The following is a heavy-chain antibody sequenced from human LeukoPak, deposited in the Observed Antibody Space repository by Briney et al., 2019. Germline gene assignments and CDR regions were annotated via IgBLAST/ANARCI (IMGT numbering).Heavy chain of an antibody. V-gene: IGHV4-34*01. J-gene: IGHJ3*02. CDR2: IYYSGST. CDR1: GGSFSGYY. CDR3: ARLGYCSSTSCYADDAFDI. Sequence: SETLSLTCAVYGGSFSGYYWGWIRQPPGKGLEWIGSIYYSGSTYYNPSLKSRVTISVDTSKNQFSLKLSSVTAADTAVYYCARLGYCSSTSCYADDAFDIWGQGTMVTVSS. D-gene: IGHD2-2*01.